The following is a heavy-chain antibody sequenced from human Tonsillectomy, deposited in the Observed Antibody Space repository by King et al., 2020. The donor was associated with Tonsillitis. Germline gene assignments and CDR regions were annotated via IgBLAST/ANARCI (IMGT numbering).Heavy chain of an antibody. D-gene: IGHD6-19*01. Sequence: VQLVESGAEVKKPGESLKISCKGSGYSFTSYWIGWGRQMPGKGLEWVGIIYPGDADTSYSPSFQGQVTISADKSISTAYLQRSSLKASDTAMYYCATSVAGTGWGAFDIWGQGTMVTVSS. J-gene: IGHJ3*02. CDR3: ATSVAGTGWGAFDI. CDR1: GYSFTSYW. V-gene: IGHV5-51*03. CDR2: IYPGDADT.